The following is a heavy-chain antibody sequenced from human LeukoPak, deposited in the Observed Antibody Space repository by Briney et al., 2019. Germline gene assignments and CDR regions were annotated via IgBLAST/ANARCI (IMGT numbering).Heavy chain of an antibody. CDR3: ARGSGYSGLVGWFDP. D-gene: IGHD5-12*01. Sequence: ASVKVSCKASGYTFTGYYMHWVRQAPGQGLEWMGWINPNSGGTNYAQKFQGRVTMTRDTSISTAYMELSRLRSDDTAVYYCARGSGYSGLVGWFDPWDQGTLVTVSS. V-gene: IGHV1-2*02. CDR1: GYTFTGYY. J-gene: IGHJ5*02. CDR2: INPNSGGT.